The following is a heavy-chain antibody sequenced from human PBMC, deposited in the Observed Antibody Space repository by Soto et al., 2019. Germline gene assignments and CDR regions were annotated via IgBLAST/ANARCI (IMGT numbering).Heavy chain of an antibody. D-gene: IGHD3-16*02. CDR2: ISAYNGNT. V-gene: IGHV1-18*04. CDR3: ARANMITFGGVIVRAPCDS. Sequence: ASVKVSCKASGYTFTSYGISWVRQAPGQGLEWMGWISAYNGNTNYAQKLQGRVTMTTDTSTSTAYMELRSLRSDDTDVYYCARANMITFGGVIVRAPCDSWGQGNLVT. J-gene: IGHJ4*02. CDR1: GYTFTSYG.